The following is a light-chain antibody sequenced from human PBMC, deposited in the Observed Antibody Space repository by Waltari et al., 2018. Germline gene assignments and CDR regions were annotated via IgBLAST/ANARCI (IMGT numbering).Light chain of an antibody. CDR2: DGS. J-gene: IGLJ3*02. Sequence: QSALTQPASVSGSPGQSITISCTGTSGDIGNYKFVSWYQQEPGRAPNLIVYDGSQRPSGVSNRFSGSKSGNTASLTISGVQAEDEADYYCSSYTTTSSWVFGGGTKLTVL. CDR3: SSYTTTSSWV. CDR1: SGDIGNYKF. V-gene: IGLV2-14*02.